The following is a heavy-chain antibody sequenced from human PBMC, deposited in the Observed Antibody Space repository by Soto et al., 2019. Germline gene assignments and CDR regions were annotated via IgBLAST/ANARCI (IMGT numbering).Heavy chain of an antibody. D-gene: IGHD1-26*01. Sequence: QLHLRESGPGLVKPSETLSLTCTVSGGSITSSSYYWGWNRQLPGKGLEWIGSIYYSGSTYYNPSLMTRFPISVDTPNNQFAQKRSSVTAADTAVYYCATQEVGGTYVYTFDAWGQGTLVTVSS. CDR3: ATQEVGGTYVYTFDA. J-gene: IGHJ5*02. V-gene: IGHV4-39*01. CDR1: GGSITSSSYY. CDR2: IYYSGST.